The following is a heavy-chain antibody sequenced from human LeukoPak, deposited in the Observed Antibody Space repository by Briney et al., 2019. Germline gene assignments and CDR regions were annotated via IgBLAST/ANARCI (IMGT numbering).Heavy chain of an antibody. Sequence: GGSLRLSCAASVFTFSSNWMSWVRLAPWKGREWVANIKEDGTETYYVDSVKGRFTISRDNAKNSLYLQMNSLRVEDMAVYYCAKEGRSLQTYWGQGTLVTVSS. J-gene: IGHJ4*02. V-gene: IGHV3-7*03. CDR1: VFTFSSNW. CDR2: IKEDGTET. CDR3: AKEGRSLQTY. D-gene: IGHD5-24*01.